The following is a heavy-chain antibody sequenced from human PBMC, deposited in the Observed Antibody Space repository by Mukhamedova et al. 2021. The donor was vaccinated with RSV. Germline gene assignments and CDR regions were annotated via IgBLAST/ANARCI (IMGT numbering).Heavy chain of an antibody. Sequence: APGKGLEWVAVIWYDGSNKYYADSVKGRFTISRDNSKNTLYLQMNSLRAEDTAVYYCAVVDTYFDYWGQGTLVTASS. CDR3: AVVDTYFDY. D-gene: IGHD6-6*01. V-gene: IGHV3-33*01. CDR2: IWYDGSNK. J-gene: IGHJ4*02.